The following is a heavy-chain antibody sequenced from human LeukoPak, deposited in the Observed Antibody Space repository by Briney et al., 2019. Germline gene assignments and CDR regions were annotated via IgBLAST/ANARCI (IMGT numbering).Heavy chain of an antibody. CDR2: IYYSGST. V-gene: IGHV4-59*08. J-gene: IGHJ6*02. CDR3: ARGGYYGMDV. Sequence: GSLRLSCAASGFTVSSNYMSWVRQAPGKGLEWIGYIYYSGSTSYNPSLKSRVTILENTSKNQFSLKLTSVTAADTAVYFCARGGYYGMDVWGQATTVTVSS. CDR1: GFTVSSNY. D-gene: IGHD3-16*01.